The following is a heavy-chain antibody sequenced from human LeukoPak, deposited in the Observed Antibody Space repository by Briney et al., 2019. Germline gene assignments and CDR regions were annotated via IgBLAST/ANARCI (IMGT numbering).Heavy chain of an antibody. CDR3: ARSPRQLWFRPYYFDY. D-gene: IGHD5-18*01. J-gene: IGHJ4*02. Sequence: GGSLRLSCAASGFTFSNYWMSWVRQAPGKGLEWVANIKQDGSEKYYVDSVKGRFTISRDNAKNSLYLQMNSLRAEDTAVYYCARSPRQLWFRPYYFDYWGQGTLVTVSS. V-gene: IGHV3-7*01. CDR1: GFTFSNYW. CDR2: IKQDGSEK.